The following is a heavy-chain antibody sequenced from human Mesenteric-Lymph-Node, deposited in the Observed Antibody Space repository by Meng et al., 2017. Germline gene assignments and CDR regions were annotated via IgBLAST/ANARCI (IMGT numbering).Heavy chain of an antibody. CDR2: INQDGNEM. V-gene: IGHV3-7*01. J-gene: IGHJ4*02. CDR1: GFIFSRND. CDR3: ARNTDS. Sequence: GGSLRLSCAASGFIFSRNDMGWVRQAPGKGLEWVGNINQDGNEMYYVDSVKGRFTISRDNAKNSLFLQINSLRAEDTAIYYCARNTDSWGQGTRVTVSS.